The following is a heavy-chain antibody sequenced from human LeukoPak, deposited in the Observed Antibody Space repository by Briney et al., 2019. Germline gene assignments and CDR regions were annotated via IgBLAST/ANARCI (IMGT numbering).Heavy chain of an antibody. CDR3: ARDWTTVTHFDY. D-gene: IGHD4-11*01. Sequence: GGSLRLSCAASGFTSSSYAMHWVRQAPGKGLEWVAVISYDGSNKYYADSVKGRFTISRDNSKNTLYLQMNSLRAEDTAVYYCARDWTTVTHFDYWGQGTLVTVSS. J-gene: IGHJ4*02. CDR1: GFTSSSYA. V-gene: IGHV3-30*04. CDR2: ISYDGSNK.